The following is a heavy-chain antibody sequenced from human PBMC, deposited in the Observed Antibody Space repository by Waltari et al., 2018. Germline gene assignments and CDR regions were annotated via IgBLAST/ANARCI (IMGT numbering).Heavy chain of an antibody. J-gene: IGHJ4*02. CDR3: TTDQGDSYTFYSFDY. D-gene: IGHD3-16*02. CDR2: IKTQSDGGGAT. CDR1: GFTFSNSS. Sequence: EVQLVESGGGLVNPGGSLRLSCAASGFTFSNSSFPWVRQAPGKGLEWIARIKTQSDGGGATYYAAPVTGRFTVSRDDSKNMLYLQMSSLKTEDTAMYYCTTDQGDSYTFYSFDYWGQGTLVTVSS. V-gene: IGHV3-15*01.